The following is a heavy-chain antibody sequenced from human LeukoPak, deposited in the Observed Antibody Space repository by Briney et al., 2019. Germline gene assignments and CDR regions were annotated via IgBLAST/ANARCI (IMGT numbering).Heavy chain of an antibody. CDR2: IYHSGST. V-gene: IGHV4-30-2*01. Sequence: SETLSLTCAVSGGSISSGGYSWSWIRRPPGKGLEWIGYIYHSGSTYYNPSLKSRVTISVDRSKNQFSLKLSSVTAADTAVYYCARGYDSSGYYSPPGYWGQGTLVTVSS. CDR3: ARGYDSSGYYSPPGY. CDR1: GGSISSGGYS. J-gene: IGHJ4*02. D-gene: IGHD3-22*01.